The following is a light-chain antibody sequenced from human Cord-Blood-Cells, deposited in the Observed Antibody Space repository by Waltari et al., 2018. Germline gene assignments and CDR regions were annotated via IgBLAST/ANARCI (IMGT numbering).Light chain of an antibody. CDR2: AAS. V-gene: IGKV1-9*01. Sequence: DIRLTQSPSFVSASVGDRVTITCRASQGISSYLAWYQQKPGTAPKLLIYAASTLQSGVPSRFSGSGAGTEFTLTISSLQPEDFATYYCQQLNSYPTFGGGTKVEIK. CDR3: QQLNSYPT. J-gene: IGKJ4*01. CDR1: QGISSY.